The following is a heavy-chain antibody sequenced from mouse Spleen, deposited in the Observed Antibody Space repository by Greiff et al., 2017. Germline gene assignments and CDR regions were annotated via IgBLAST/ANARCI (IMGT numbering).Heavy chain of an antibody. CDR3: ARDGYYAMDY. J-gene: IGHJ4*01. CDR1: GFTFSSYT. Sequence: EVKLVESGGGLVQPGGSRKLSCAASGFTFSSYTMSWVRQTPAKRLEWVATISSGGGNTYYPDSVKGRFTISRDNARNTLYLQMSSLRSEDTAMYYCARDGYYAMDYWGQGTSVTVSS. D-gene: IGHD2-3*01. V-gene: IGHV5-9*04. CDR2: ISSGGGNT.